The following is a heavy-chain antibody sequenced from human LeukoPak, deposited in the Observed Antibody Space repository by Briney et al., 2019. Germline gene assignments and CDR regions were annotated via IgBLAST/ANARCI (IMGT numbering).Heavy chain of an antibody. CDR2: ISYDGSNK. D-gene: IGHD3-22*01. CDR1: GFTFSSYA. Sequence: GRSLRLSCAASGFTFSSYAMHWVRQAPGKGLEWVAVISYDGSNKYYADSVKGRFTISRDNSKNTLYLQMNSLRAEDTAVYYCARDRRSVAAAESGYYPWFDYWGQGTLVTVSS. V-gene: IGHV3-30-3*01. CDR3: ARDRRSVAAAESGYYPWFDY. J-gene: IGHJ4*02.